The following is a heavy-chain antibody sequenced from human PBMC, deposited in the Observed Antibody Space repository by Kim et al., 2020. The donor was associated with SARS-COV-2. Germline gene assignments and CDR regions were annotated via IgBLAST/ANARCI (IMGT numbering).Heavy chain of an antibody. V-gene: IGHV3-21*01. CDR2: ISSSSSYI. D-gene: IGHD3-9*01. CDR1: GFTFSSYS. CDR3: ARGDYDILTGYWGVVDY. Sequence: GGSLRLSCAASGFTFSSYSMNWVRQAPGKGLEWVSSISSSSSYIYYADSVKGRFTISRDNAKNSLYLQMNSLRAEDTAVYYCARGDYDILTGYWGVVDYWGQGTLVTVSS. J-gene: IGHJ4*02.